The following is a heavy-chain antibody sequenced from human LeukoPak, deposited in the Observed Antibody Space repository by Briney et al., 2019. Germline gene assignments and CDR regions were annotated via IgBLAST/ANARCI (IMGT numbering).Heavy chain of an antibody. V-gene: IGHV4-34*01. CDR2: INHSGST. CDR3: ARGTPELDY. CDR1: GGSFSGYY. J-gene: IGHJ4*02. Sequence: SETLSLTCAVYGGSFSGYYLSWIRHPPGKGLEWIGEINHSGSTNYNPSLKSRVTISVDTSKNQFYLKLSSVTAADTAVYYCARGTPELDYWGQGTLVTVSS.